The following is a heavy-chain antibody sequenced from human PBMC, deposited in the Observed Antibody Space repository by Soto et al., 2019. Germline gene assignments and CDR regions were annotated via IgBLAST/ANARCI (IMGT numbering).Heavy chain of an antibody. Sequence: PGGSLRLSCAASGSTFSNAWMNWVRQAPGKGLEWVGRIKSKTDGGTTDYAAPVKGRFTISRDDSKNTLYLQMNSLKTEDTAVYYCTTDIYYGSGSYYIDAFDIWGQGTMVTVSS. CDR2: IKSKTDGGTT. V-gene: IGHV3-15*07. D-gene: IGHD3-10*01. J-gene: IGHJ3*02. CDR1: GSTFSNAW. CDR3: TTDIYYGSGSYYIDAFDI.